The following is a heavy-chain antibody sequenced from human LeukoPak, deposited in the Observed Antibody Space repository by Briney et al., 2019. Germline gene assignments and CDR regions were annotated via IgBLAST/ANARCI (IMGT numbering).Heavy chain of an antibody. Sequence: SETLSLTCIVSGGSISSSIYYWAWVRQPPGKGLEWIGYIYYSGSTNYNPSLKSRVTISVDTSKNQFSLKLSSVTAADTAVYYCARVGLGIPRFAFDIWGQGTMVTVSS. J-gene: IGHJ3*02. CDR1: GGSISSSIYY. CDR2: IYYSGST. CDR3: ARVGLGIPRFAFDI. D-gene: IGHD5-18*01. V-gene: IGHV4-61*05.